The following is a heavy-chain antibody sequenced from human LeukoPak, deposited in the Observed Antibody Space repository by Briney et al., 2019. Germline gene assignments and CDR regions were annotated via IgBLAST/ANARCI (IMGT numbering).Heavy chain of an antibody. Sequence: SGTLSLTCTVSGGSISSSSYYWGWIRQPPGKGLEWIGSIYYSGSTYYNPSLKSRVTISVDTSKNQFSLKLSSVTAADTAVYYCARDRGDGYDYFWDYWGQGTLVTVSS. J-gene: IGHJ4*02. CDR3: ARDRGDGYDYFWDY. D-gene: IGHD5-12*01. V-gene: IGHV4-39*02. CDR2: IYYSGST. CDR1: GGSISSSSYY.